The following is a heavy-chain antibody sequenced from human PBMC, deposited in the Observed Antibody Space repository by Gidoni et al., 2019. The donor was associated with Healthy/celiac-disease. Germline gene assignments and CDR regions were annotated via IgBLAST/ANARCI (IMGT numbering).Heavy chain of an antibody. CDR3: ARGDRQQLVRRNNWFDP. CDR1: GGSFSGYY. V-gene: IGHV4-34*01. D-gene: IGHD6-13*01. CDR2: INHSGST. Sequence: QVQLQQWGAGLLKPSETLSLTCAVYGGSFSGYYWSWIRQPPGKGLEWIGEINHSGSTNYNPSLKSRVTISVDTSKNQFSLKLSSVTAADTAVYYCARGDRQQLVRRNNWFDPWGQGTLVTVSS. J-gene: IGHJ5*02.